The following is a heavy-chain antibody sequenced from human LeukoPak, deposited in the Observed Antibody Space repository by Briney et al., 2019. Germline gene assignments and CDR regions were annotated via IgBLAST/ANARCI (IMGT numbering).Heavy chain of an antibody. CDR3: ATSSEGGYSYGSDIDY. CDR1: AYTFTAYY. Sequence: ASVKVSCKASAYTFTAYYMYWVRQHPGQGLECMGRINPNSGGTNYAQKFQGRVTMTRDTSISTAYMELSRLTSDDTAVYYCATSSEGGYSYGSDIDYWGQGTLVTVSS. V-gene: IGHV1-2*06. D-gene: IGHD5-18*01. J-gene: IGHJ4*02. CDR2: INPNSGGT.